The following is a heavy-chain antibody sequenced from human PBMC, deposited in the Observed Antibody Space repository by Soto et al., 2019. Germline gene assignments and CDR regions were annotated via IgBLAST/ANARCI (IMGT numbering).Heavy chain of an antibody. Sequence: QVQLVESGGGEVQPGKSLRLSCVGSGFTFSTYGIHWIRQAPGKGLEWVALITDDGGNTYYADSVRGRFTVSRDNSKNTLYPQVHSLRYEDTAVYYCARAIFGNAVDVWGPGATVIVSS. CDR1: GFTFSTYG. CDR3: ARAIFGNAVDV. V-gene: IGHV3-30-3*01. CDR2: ITDDGGNT. J-gene: IGHJ6*02. D-gene: IGHD2-15*01.